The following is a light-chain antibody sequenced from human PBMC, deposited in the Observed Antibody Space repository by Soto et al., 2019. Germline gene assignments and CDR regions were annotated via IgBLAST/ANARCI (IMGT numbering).Light chain of an antibody. CDR3: QQYSSSPPEFT. Sequence: EIVLTQSPGTLSLSPGERATLSCRASQSVSSSYLAWYQQRPGQAPRLLIFGASYRATGIPDRFSGSGSGTDFTLTICGLEPEYFVVYYCQQYSSSPPEFTFGPGTKVDIK. V-gene: IGKV3-20*01. CDR1: QSVSSSY. J-gene: IGKJ3*01. CDR2: GAS.